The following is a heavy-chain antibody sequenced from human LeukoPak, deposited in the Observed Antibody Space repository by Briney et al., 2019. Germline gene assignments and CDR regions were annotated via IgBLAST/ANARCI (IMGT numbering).Heavy chain of an antibody. CDR1: GFTFSDYY. V-gene: IGHV3-11*01. J-gene: IGHJ4*02. CDR2: ISSSGSTV. Sequence: PGGSLRLSCAASGFTFSDYYMSWIRQAPGKGLEWVSYISSSGSTVYYADSVKGRFTMSRDNAKNSLFLEMNSLRVEDTAVYYCARDRGFGVVTPIDCWGQGTLVIVSS. D-gene: IGHD3-3*01. CDR3: ARDRGFGVVTPIDC.